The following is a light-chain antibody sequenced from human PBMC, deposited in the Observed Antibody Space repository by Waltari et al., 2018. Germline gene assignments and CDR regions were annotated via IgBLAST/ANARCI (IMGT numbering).Light chain of an antibody. Sequence: IVLTPSPGTLSSSPAETATLFCRASQSISSNYVAWYQQKPGQVPRLLIYGSINRATGIPDRISGSGSGTDFTLTIDRLEPEDVAIYYCQQYGGSPLFTFGPGTKLEI. CDR2: GSI. J-gene: IGKJ2*01. CDR1: QSISSNY. V-gene: IGKV3-20*01. CDR3: QQYGGSPLFT.